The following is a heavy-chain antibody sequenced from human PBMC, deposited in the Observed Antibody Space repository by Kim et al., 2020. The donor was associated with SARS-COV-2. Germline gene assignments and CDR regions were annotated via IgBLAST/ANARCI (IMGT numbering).Heavy chain of an antibody. Sequence: SETLSLTCTVSGASMTGSGYYYWGWIRQPPGKGLEYIGRIYSGTTYYNPTLKRRVTISEDTSKNQFYLHVSSVTAADAAMYCCTSPVLGAAINAFGIGGQETMVTV. V-gene: IGHV4-39*01. CDR1: GASMTGSGYY. CDR3: TSPVLGAAINAFGI. J-gene: IGHJ3*02. CDR2: IYSGTT. D-gene: IGHD3-10*02.